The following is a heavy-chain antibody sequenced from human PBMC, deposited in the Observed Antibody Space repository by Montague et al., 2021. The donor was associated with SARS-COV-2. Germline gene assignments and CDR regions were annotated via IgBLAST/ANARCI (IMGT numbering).Heavy chain of an antibody. CDR1: GVSISSGGYY. CDR3: ARRDGYCSSTRCPHWFDP. D-gene: IGHD2-2*01. V-gene: IGHV4-31*03. CDR2: IYYSGST. Sequence: TLSLTCTVSGVSISSGGYYWSWIRQHPGKGLEWIGYIYYSGSTYYNPSLKSRVTISVDTSKNQFSLKLSSVTAADTAVYYCARRDGYCSSTRCPHWFDPWGQGTLVTVSS. J-gene: IGHJ5*02.